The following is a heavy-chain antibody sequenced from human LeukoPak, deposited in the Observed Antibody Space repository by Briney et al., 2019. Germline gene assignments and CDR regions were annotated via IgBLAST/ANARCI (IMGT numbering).Heavy chain of an antibody. CDR2: ISYDGSNI. J-gene: IGHJ6*03. D-gene: IGHD4-17*01. CDR1: GFRFSSFG. V-gene: IGHV3-30*03. Sequence: GGSLRLSCVASGFRFSSFGMHWVRQAPDKGLEWVAVISYDGSNIYYGDSVKGRFTISRDNSKNTLYLQMNSLRAEDTAVYYCARGADYGDYGGGYYYYYMDVWGKGTTVTISS. CDR3: ARGADYGDYGGGYYYYYMDV.